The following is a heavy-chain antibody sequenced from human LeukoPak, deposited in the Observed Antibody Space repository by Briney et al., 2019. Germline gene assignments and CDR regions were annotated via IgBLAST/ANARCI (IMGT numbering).Heavy chain of an antibody. J-gene: IGHJ5*02. V-gene: IGHV3-33*01. CDR3: ARDMAAVASSNWFDP. D-gene: IGHD6-19*01. CDR2: IWYDGSNK. CDR1: GFTFSSYG. Sequence: PGRSLRLSCAASGFTFSSYGMHWVRQAPGKGPEWVAVIWYDGSNKYYADSVKGRFTISRDNSKNTLYLQMNSLRAEDTAVYYCARDMAAVASSNWFDPWGQGTLVTVSS.